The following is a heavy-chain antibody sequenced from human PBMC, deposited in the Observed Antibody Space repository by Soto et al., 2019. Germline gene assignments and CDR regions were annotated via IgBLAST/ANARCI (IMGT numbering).Heavy chain of an antibody. CDR3: AKSTGGTANGMGV. J-gene: IGHJ6*02. Sequence: GGSLRLSCTASGFTFSSYGMTWVRQAPGKGLEWVSVISSGGDHTDYADSVKGRLTISRDNAKNSLYLQMNSLRAEDTALYYCAKSTGGTANGMGVWGQGTTVTVSS. D-gene: IGHD2-8*02. V-gene: IGHV3-23*01. CDR2: ISSGGDHT. CDR1: GFTFSSYG.